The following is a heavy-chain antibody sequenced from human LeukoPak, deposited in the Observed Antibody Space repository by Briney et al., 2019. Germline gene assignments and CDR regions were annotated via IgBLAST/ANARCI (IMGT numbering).Heavy chain of an antibody. Sequence: SVKVSCKASGSTFSSYAISWVRQAPGQGLEWMGGIIPIFGTANYAQKFQGRVTITADKSTSTAYMELSSLRSEDTAVYYCARAYETKLRYFHWFGTLDYWGQGTLVTVSS. V-gene: IGHV1-69*06. D-gene: IGHD3-9*01. J-gene: IGHJ4*02. CDR3: ARAYETKLRYFHWFGTLDY. CDR1: GSTFSSYA. CDR2: IIPIFGTA.